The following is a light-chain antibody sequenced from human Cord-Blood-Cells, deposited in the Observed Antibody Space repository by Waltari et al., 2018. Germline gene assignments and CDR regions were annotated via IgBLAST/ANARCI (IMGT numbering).Light chain of an antibody. CDR2: DVS. J-gene: IGLJ3*02. V-gene: IGLV2-11*01. Sequence: QSALTQPRSVSGSPGQSVTISCTGTSSDVGGYNYVSWYQQHPGKAPKLMIFDVSKRPSGVPDRFSGSEAGNTASLTISGLQAEDEADYYCCSYAGSYTLGVFGGGTKLTVL. CDR3: CSYAGSYTLGV. CDR1: SSDVGGYNY.